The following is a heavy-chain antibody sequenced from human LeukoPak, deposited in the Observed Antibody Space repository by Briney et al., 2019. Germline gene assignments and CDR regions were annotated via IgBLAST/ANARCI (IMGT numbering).Heavy chain of an antibody. CDR1: GFTFSTYD. CDR2: IDTAGDT. Sequence: GGSLRLSCAASGFTFSTYDMHWVRQATGKGLEWVSGIDTAGDTSYPGSVKGRFTTFRENAKNSVYLQMNSLRAGDTAVYYCARVGSRGWNCFDYWGQGTLVTVSS. CDR3: ARVGSRGWNCFDY. J-gene: IGHJ4*02. V-gene: IGHV3-13*04. D-gene: IGHD6-19*01.